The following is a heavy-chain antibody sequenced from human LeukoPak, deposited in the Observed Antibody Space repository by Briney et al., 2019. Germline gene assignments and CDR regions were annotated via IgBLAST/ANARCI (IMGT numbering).Heavy chain of an antibody. CDR1: GFTFSRYA. V-gene: IGHV3-23*01. Sequence: GGSLRLSCAASGFTFSRYAMTWVRQAPGKGLEWVLVISGSGGTTDYADSVKGRFTISRDSSKNTLYLQMKSLRAEDTAVYYCAKELERTLLEYWGQGTLVTVSS. J-gene: IGHJ4*02. CDR2: ISGSGGTT. D-gene: IGHD1-1*01. CDR3: AKELERTLLEY.